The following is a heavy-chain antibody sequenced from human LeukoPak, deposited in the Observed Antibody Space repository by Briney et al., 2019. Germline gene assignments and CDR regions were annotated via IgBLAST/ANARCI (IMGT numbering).Heavy chain of an antibody. Sequence: GGSLRLSCAASGFTVSSNYMSWVRQAPGKGLEWVSAIYSGGSTYYADSVKGRFTISRDNSKNTLYLQMNSLRAEDTAVYYCATSDSSGYYYLDYWGQGTLVTVSS. CDR3: ATSDSSGYYYLDY. V-gene: IGHV3-53*01. D-gene: IGHD3-22*01. CDR1: GFTVSSNY. CDR2: IYSGGST. J-gene: IGHJ4*02.